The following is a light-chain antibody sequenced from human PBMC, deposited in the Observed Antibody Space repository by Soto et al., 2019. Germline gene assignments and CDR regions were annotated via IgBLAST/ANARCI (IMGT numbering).Light chain of an antibody. CDR2: GAS. CDR3: QQYNNWPPMYT. V-gene: IGKV3-15*01. J-gene: IGKJ2*01. CDR1: QSVSSN. Sequence: EKVITQSPAPPSLSPGEKATPSRRASQSVSSNLAWYQQKPGQAPRLLIYGASTRATGIPARFSGSGSGTEFTLTISSLQSEDFAVYYCQQYNNWPPMYTFGQGTK.